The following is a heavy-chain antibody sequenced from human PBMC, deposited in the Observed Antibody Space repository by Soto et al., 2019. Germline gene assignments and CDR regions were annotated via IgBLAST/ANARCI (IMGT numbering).Heavy chain of an antibody. CDR2: ISGSGGST. J-gene: IGHJ4*02. CDR1: GFTFSSYA. D-gene: IGHD3-10*01. V-gene: IGHV3-23*01. CDR3: AKDMVRGVITPYYFDY. Sequence: SLRLSCAASGFTFSSYAISWVRQAPGKGLEWVSAISGSGGSTYYADSVKGRFTISRDNSKNTLYLQMNSLRAEDTAVYYCAKDMVRGVITPYYFDYWGQGTLVTVSS.